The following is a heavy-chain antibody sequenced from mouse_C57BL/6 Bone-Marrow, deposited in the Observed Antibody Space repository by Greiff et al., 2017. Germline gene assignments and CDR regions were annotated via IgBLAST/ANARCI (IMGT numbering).Heavy chain of an antibody. CDR2: INSDGGST. V-gene: IGHV5-2*01. CDR3: ARSGRAMDY. D-gene: IGHD1-3*01. J-gene: IGHJ4*01. CDR1: EYEFPSHD. Sequence: EVQGVESGGGLVQPGESLKLSCESYEYEFPSHDMSWVRKTPEKSLELVAAINSDGGSTYYPDTMERRFTISSDNTKKTLYLQLSSLRTEDAALYYCARSGRAMDYWGQGTSVTVSS.